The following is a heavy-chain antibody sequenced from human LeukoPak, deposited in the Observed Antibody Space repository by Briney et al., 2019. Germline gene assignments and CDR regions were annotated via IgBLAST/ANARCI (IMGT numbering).Heavy chain of an antibody. D-gene: IGHD6-6*01. CDR1: GYSISSGYY. J-gene: IGHJ4*02. V-gene: IGHV4-38-2*01. CDR2: IYHSGST. CDR3: ARVGIAAREWGFDY. Sequence: PSETLSLTCAVSGYSISSGYYWGWIRPPPGKGLEGIGSIYHSGSTYYNPSLRRRVTISVDTSKNQFSLELSSVTAADTAVYYCARVGIAAREWGFDYWGQGTLVTVSS.